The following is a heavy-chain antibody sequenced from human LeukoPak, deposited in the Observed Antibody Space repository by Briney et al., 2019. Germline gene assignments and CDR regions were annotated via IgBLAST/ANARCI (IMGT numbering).Heavy chain of an antibody. D-gene: IGHD1-14*01. J-gene: IGHJ5*02. CDR3: ARVSSTVAPWFDP. CDR1: GGSITNYY. Sequence: SETLSLTCTVSGGSITNYYWSWTRQPPGKGQEWIGYIHNSGSSSYNPSLRSRATISMEKAKTQFSLKLTSVTPTDTAVYYCARVSSTVAPWFDPWGQGTLVTVSS. CDR2: IHNSGSS. V-gene: IGHV4-59*01.